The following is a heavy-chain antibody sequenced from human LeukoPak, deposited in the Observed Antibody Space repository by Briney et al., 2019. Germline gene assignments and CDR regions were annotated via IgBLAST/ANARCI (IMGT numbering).Heavy chain of an antibody. D-gene: IGHD3-10*01. Sequence: SETLSLTCAVYGGSFSGYYWSWIRQPPGKGLEWIGEINHSGSTNYNPSLKSRVTISVDTSKNQFSLKLSSVTAADTAVYYCARGRLRITMVRGVITPSWFDPWGQGTLVTVSS. J-gene: IGHJ5*02. CDR1: GGSFSGYY. CDR3: ARGRLRITMVRGVITPSWFDP. CDR2: INHSGST. V-gene: IGHV4-34*01.